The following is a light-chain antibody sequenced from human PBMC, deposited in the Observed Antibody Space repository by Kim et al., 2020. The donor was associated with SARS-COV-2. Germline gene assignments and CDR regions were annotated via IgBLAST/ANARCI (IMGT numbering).Light chain of an antibody. Sequence: DIQMTQSPSTLSASVGERVTLTCRASQSVSRWLAWYQQKPGKAPKLLIYDGSNLQSGVPSRFSGSGSGTEFTLTISSLQPDDFAIYYGQHRQTFGQGTKVEIK. J-gene: IGKJ1*01. CDR2: DGS. CDR1: QSVSRW. CDR3: QHRQT. V-gene: IGKV1-5*01.